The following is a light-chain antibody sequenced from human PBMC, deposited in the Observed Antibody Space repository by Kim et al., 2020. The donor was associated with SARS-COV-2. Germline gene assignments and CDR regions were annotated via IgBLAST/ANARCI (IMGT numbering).Light chain of an antibody. CDR2: GAS. CDR3: QQYGSSPRT. V-gene: IGKV3-20*01. Sequence: LSPGERATLACRASQSVSSSYLAWYQQKPGQAPRLLIYGASSRATGIPDRFSGSGSGTDFTLTISRLEPEDFAVYYCQQYGSSPRTFGQGTKLEIK. CDR1: QSVSSSY. J-gene: IGKJ2*01.